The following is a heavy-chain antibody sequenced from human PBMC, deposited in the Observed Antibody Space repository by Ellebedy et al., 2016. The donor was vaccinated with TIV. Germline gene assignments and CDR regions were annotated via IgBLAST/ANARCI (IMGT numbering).Heavy chain of an antibody. J-gene: IGHJ5*02. V-gene: IGHV1-69*13. CDR1: GGTFSSYA. CDR2: IIPIFGTA. Sequence: AASVKVSCKASGGTFSSYAISWVRQAPGQGLEWMGGIIPIFGTANYAQKFQGRVTITADESTSTAYMELSSLRSEDTAVYYCARETVRGQYNWFDPWGQGTLVTVSS. D-gene: IGHD3-10*01. CDR3: ARETVRGQYNWFDP.